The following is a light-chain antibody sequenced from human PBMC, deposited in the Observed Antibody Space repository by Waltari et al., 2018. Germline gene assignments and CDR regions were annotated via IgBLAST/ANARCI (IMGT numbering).Light chain of an antibody. CDR1: QSVSSY. Sequence: EIVLTQSPATLSLSPGERATLSCRASQSVSSYLAWYQQKPGQAPRLLIYDASNRATGIPARFSGSVSGTDFTLTISSLESEDFAVYYCQQRSNWQGLTFGGGTKVEIK. J-gene: IGKJ4*01. V-gene: IGKV3-11*01. CDR2: DAS. CDR3: QQRSNWQGLT.